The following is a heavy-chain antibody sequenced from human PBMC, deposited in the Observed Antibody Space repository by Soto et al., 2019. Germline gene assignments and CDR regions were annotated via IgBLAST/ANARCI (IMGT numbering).Heavy chain of an antibody. V-gene: IGHV3-53*01. Sequence: PGGSLRLSCAASGSTVSSNYMSWVRQAPGKGLEWVSVIYSGGSTYYADSVKGRFTISRDNSKNTLYLQMNSLRAEDTAVYYCARGRYDPFYYYYYGMDVWGQGTTVTVSS. CDR3: ARGRYDPFYYYYYGMDV. D-gene: IGHD1-1*01. CDR1: GSTVSSNY. CDR2: IYSGGST. J-gene: IGHJ6*02.